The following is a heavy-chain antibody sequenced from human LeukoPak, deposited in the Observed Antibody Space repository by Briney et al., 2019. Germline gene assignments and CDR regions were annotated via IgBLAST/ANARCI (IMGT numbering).Heavy chain of an antibody. CDR3: AKGPDTAMDPAYFDY. D-gene: IGHD5-18*01. J-gene: IGHJ4*02. CDR2: ISGSGGST. CDR1: GFTFSSYA. V-gene: IGHV3-23*01. Sequence: GGSLRLSCAASGFTFSSYAMSWVRQAPGKGLEWVSAISGSGGSTYYADPAKGRFTISRDNSKNTLNLQMNSLRAEDTAVYYCAKGPDTAMDPAYFDYWGQGTLVTVSS.